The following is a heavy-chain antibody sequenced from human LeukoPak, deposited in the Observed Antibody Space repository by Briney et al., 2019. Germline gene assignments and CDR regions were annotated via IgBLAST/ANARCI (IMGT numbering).Heavy chain of an antibody. CDR1: GGSISSYH. J-gene: IGHJ4*02. CDR3: ARAPHYHDSSGYYYFGSDY. CDR2: IYYSGSA. Sequence: SETLSLTCTVSGGSISSYHWSWIRQPPGKGLEWIGYIYYSGSANYNPSLKSRVTISVDTSKNQFSLKLTSVTAADTAVYYCARAPHYHDSSGYYYFGSDYWGQGTLVTVSS. D-gene: IGHD3-22*01. V-gene: IGHV4-59*01.